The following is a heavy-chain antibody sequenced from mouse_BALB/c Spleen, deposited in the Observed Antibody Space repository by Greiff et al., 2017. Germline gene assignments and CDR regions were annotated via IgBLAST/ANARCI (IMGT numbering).Heavy chain of an antibody. CDR3: ARGVGSAY. CDR1: GYSITSDYA. V-gene: IGHV3-2*02. CDR2: ISYSGST. Sequence: EVKLQESGPGLVKPSQSLSLTCTVTGYSITSDYAWNWIRQFPGNKLEWMGYISYSGSTSYNPSLKSRISITRDTSKNQFFLQLNSVTTEDTATYYCARGVGSAYWGQGTLVTVSA. J-gene: IGHJ3*01.